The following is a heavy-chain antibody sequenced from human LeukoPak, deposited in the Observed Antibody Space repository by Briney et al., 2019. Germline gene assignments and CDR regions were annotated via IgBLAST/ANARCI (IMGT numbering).Heavy chain of an antibody. J-gene: IGHJ4*02. CDR3: ASRSHSITMVRARGVLPDY. V-gene: IGHV4-34*01. Sequence: SETLSLTCAVYGGSFSGYYWSWIRQPPGKGLEWIGEINHSGSTNYNPSLKSRVTISVDTSKNQFSLKLSSVTAAVTAVYYCASRSHSITMVRARGVLPDYWGQGTLVTVSS. D-gene: IGHD3-10*01. CDR1: GGSFSGYY. CDR2: INHSGST.